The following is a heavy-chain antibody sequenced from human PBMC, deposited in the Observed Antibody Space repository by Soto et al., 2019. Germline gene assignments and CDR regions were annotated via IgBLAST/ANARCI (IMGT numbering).Heavy chain of an antibody. V-gene: IGHV4-59*08. CDR3: ARHNSGSGSTCFDY. Sequence: QVQLQESGPGLVKPSETLSLTCTVSGGSISSYYWSWIRQPPGKGLEWIGYIYYSGSTNYNPSLKVRVPMSVYTSKNQFALKLNSMPAADTAVDYCARHNSGSGSTCFDYWGQGTLVTVSS. D-gene: IGHD3-10*01. J-gene: IGHJ4*02. CDR1: GGSISSYY. CDR2: IYYSGST.